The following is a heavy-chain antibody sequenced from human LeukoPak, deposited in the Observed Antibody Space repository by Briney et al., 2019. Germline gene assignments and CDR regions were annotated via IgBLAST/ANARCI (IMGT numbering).Heavy chain of an antibody. J-gene: IGHJ5*02. CDR3: ARVGRYYDSSGYYRRHNWFDP. CDR1: GGSFSGYY. V-gene: IGHV4-34*01. CDR2: INHRGST. Sequence: SETLSLTCAVYGGSFSGYYWSWIRKPPGKGLEWFGEINHRGSTNYNPSLKSRVTISVDTSKNQFSLKLSSVTAADTAVYYCARVGRYYDSSGYYRRHNWFDPWGQGTLVTVSS. D-gene: IGHD3-22*01.